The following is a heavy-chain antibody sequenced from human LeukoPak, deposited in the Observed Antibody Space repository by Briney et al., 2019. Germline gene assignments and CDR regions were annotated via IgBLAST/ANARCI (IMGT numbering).Heavy chain of an antibody. Sequence: ASVKVSCKASGYTFTSYYMHWVRQAPGQGLEWMGIINPSGGSTSYAQKFQGRVTITADKSTSTAYMELSSLRSEDTAVYYCARGEMATPYAYYFDYWGQGTLVTVSS. D-gene: IGHD5-24*01. CDR3: ARGEMATPYAYYFDY. CDR2: INPSGGST. V-gene: IGHV1-46*01. J-gene: IGHJ4*02. CDR1: GYTFTSYY.